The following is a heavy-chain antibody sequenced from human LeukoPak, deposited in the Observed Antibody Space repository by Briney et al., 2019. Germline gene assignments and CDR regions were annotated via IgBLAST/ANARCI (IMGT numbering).Heavy chain of an antibody. J-gene: IGHJ4*02. CDR1: GFTVSDNY. CDR3: AKDPTWDC. V-gene: IGHV3-53*01. Sequence: PGGSLRLSCAASGFTVSDNYMSWVRQAPGKGLEWVSVVYTGDNTYYAGPVKGRFTISRDNSKSTLYLQMNSLRAEDTAVYYCAKDPTWDCWGQGTLVTVSS. CDR2: VYTGDNT.